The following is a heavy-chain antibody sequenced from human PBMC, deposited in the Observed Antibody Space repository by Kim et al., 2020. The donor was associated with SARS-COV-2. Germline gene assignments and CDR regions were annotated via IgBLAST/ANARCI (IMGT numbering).Heavy chain of an antibody. D-gene: IGHD6-13*01. Sequence: SETLSLTCTVSGGSISSGGYYWSWIRQHPGKGLEWIGYIYYSGSTYYNPSLKSRVTISVDTSKNQFSLKLSSVTAADTAVYYCARARVAAAGINYNWFDPWGQGTLVTVSS. CDR1: GGSISSGGYY. V-gene: IGHV4-31*03. J-gene: IGHJ5*02. CDR2: IYYSGST. CDR3: ARARVAAAGINYNWFDP.